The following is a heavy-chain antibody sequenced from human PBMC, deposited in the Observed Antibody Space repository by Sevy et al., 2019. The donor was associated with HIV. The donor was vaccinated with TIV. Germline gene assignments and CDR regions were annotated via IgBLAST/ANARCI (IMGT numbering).Heavy chain of an antibody. CDR2: INTYNGNT. J-gene: IGHJ4*02. Sequence: ASVKVSCKAFGYTFTSYTISWVRQAPGQGLEGMGWINTYNGNTNRAHKVQGRVTLTTDTTSTAYLELRSLRYDDTAVYYCARDTREKSFDYWGEGTGVTVSS. V-gene: IGHV1-18*01. CDR3: ARDTREKSFDY. CDR1: GYTFTSYT.